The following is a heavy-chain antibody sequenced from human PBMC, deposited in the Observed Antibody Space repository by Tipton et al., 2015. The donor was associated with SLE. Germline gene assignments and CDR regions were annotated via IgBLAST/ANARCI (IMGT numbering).Heavy chain of an antibody. J-gene: IGHJ5*02. CDR3: ITGTQVGA. Sequence: LSLTCAVYGGSFSNYYWSWIRQAPGMGLEWVSVFSGSGGSTYYADSVKGRFTISRDNSDNTLYLQMNSLRAEDTAVYYCITGTQVGAWGQGTLVTVSS. V-gene: IGHV3-23*01. D-gene: IGHD1-26*01. CDR2: FSGSGGST. CDR1: GGSFSNYY.